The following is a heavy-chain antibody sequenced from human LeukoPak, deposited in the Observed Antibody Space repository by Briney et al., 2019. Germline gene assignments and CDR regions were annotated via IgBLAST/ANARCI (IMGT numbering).Heavy chain of an antibody. CDR3: ARGIVVVVAAD. J-gene: IGHJ4*02. D-gene: IGHD2-15*01. V-gene: IGHV4-39*01. Sequence: SETLSLTCXVSGGSISSSSYYWGWIRKPPGKGLERIGSIYYSGSTYYNPSLKSRVTISVDTSKNQFSLKLSSVTAADTAVYYCARGIVVVVAADWGQGTLVTVSS. CDR2: IYYSGST. CDR1: GGSISSSSYY.